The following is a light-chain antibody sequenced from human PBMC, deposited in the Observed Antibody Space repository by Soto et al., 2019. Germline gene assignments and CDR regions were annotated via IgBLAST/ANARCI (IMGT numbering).Light chain of an antibody. CDR1: HSINNY. J-gene: IGKJ5*01. CDR2: SAS. Sequence: DIQMTQSPASLSVSVGDRVTITCGASHSINNYLNWYLQRPGQAPKLLIRSASTLQRGVPSRFSGSGSRTEFTLTIADLQPDDFGTYYCQQSLTMPITFGHGTRLEIK. CDR3: QQSLTMPIT. V-gene: IGKV1-39*01.